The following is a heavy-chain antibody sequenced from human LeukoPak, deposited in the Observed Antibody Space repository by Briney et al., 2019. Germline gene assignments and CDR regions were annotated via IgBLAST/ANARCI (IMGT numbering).Heavy chain of an antibody. CDR1: GGSISSYY. CDR2: IYYSGST. Sequence: SETLSLTCTVSGGSISSYYWSWIRQPPGKGLEWIGYIYYSGSTNYNPSLKSRVTISVDRSKNQFSLKLSSVTAADTAVYYCARVGGVRGVIRSSAPSYWGQGTLVTVSS. J-gene: IGHJ4*02. D-gene: IGHD3-10*01. CDR3: ARVGGVRGVIRSSAPSY. V-gene: IGHV4-59*12.